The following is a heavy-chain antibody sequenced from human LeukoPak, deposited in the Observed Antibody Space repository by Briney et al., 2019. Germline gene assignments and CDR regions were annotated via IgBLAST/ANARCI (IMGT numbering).Heavy chain of an antibody. CDR3: AREGLKLISSSWYNNDWFDP. Sequence: SETLSLTCTVSGGSISSYYWSWIRQPAGKGLEWIGRIYTSGSTNYNPSLKSRVTMSVDTSKNQFSLKLSSVTAADTAVYYCAREGLKLISSSWYNNDWFDPWGQGTLVTVSS. D-gene: IGHD6-13*01. CDR2: IYTSGST. J-gene: IGHJ5*02. V-gene: IGHV4-4*07. CDR1: GGSISSYY.